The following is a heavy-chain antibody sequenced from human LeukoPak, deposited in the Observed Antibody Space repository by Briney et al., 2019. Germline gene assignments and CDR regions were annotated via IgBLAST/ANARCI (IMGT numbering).Heavy chain of an antibody. CDR3: ARAEGSYDAEYFHH. CDR2: ISSSSSTI. J-gene: IGHJ1*01. D-gene: IGHD1-26*01. Sequence: QSGGSLRLSCTASGFTFSSYSMNWVRQAPGKGLEWVSYISSSSSTIYYADSVKGRFTISRDNAKNSLYLQMNSLRAEDTAVYYCARAEGSYDAEYFHHWGQGNLVTVSS. V-gene: IGHV3-48*04. CDR1: GFTFSSYS.